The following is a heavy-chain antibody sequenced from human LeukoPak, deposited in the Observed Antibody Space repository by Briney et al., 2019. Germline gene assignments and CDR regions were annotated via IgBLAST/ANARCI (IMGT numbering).Heavy chain of an antibody. V-gene: IGHV3-23*01. Sequence: PGGSLRLSCAASGFTFSSYAMSWVRQAPGKGLEWVSAISGSGGSTYYADSVKGRFTISRDNSKNTLYLQMNSLRAEDTAVYYCATLPDHSYYYMDVWGKGTTVTVSS. CDR1: GFTFSSYA. J-gene: IGHJ6*03. CDR3: ATLPDHSYYYMDV. CDR2: ISGSGGST. D-gene: IGHD1-14*01.